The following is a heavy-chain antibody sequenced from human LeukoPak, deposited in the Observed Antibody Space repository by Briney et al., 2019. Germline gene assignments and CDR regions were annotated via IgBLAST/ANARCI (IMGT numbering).Heavy chain of an antibody. CDR3: AGHYDSSGYGPLYYYYGMDV. D-gene: IGHD3-22*01. CDR1: GGSISSSSYY. CDR2: IYYSGST. J-gene: IGHJ6*02. V-gene: IGHV4-39*01. Sequence: SETLSLTCTVSGGSISSSSYYWGWVRQPPGKGLEWIGSIYYSGSTYYNPSLKSRVTISVDTSKNQFSLKLSSVTAADTAVYYCAGHYDSSGYGPLYYYYGMDVWGQGTTVTVSS.